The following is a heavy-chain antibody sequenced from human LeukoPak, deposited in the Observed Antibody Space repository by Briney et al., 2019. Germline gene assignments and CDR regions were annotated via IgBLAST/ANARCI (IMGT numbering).Heavy chain of an antibody. Sequence: SSQTLSLTCAVSGGSISSGGDSWSWIRQPPGKGLEWIGYIYHSGSTYYNPSLKSRVTISVDRSKNQFSLKLSSVTAADTAVYYCARALYCSSTSCSYFDYWGQGTLVTVSS. CDR1: GGSISSGGDS. D-gene: IGHD2-2*01. CDR2: IYHSGST. CDR3: ARALYCSSTSCSYFDY. V-gene: IGHV4-30-2*01. J-gene: IGHJ4*02.